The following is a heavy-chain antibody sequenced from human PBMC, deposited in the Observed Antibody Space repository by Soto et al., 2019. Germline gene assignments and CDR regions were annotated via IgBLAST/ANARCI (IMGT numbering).Heavy chain of an antibody. D-gene: IGHD2-8*02. V-gene: IGHV4-4*07. CDR2: FSLSGTT. J-gene: IGHJ4*02. CDR3: ARGMTPPGAPAWYYFDS. Sequence: SETLSLTCTVSGASITGSSYWSWIRQPAGKGLEWIGRFSLSGTTNYNPSLRSRVTMSADVSRNQFSLRLTSVTAADTALYYCARGMTPPGAPAWYYFDSWGQGTLVTVSS. CDR1: GASITGSSY.